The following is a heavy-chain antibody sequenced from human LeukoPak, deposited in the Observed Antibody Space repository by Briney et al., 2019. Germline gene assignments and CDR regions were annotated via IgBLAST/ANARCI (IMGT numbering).Heavy chain of an antibody. CDR1: GYTFTSYD. V-gene: IGHV1-8*01. Sequence: ASVKVSCKASGYTFTSYDINWVRQATGQGLEWMGWMNPSSGNTGYAQKFQGRVTMTRNTSISTAYMELSSLRSEDTAVYYCARGFVVVVAATLGDYYYMDVWGKGTTVTVSS. J-gene: IGHJ6*03. D-gene: IGHD2-15*01. CDR2: MNPSSGNT. CDR3: ARGFVVVVAATLGDYYYMDV.